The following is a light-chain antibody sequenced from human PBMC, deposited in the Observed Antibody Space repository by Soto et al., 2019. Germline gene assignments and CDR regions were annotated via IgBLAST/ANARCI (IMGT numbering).Light chain of an antibody. CDR3: ASYSTTSTLI. V-gene: IGLV2-14*03. Sequence: SALTQPASVSGSPGQSITISCTGTGSDIGGYKYVSWYQQHPGKTTKLMIYDVSDRPSGASNRFSGSKSGNTASLTISGLQAEYEADYYCASYSTTSTLIFGGGTKVTVL. CDR1: GSDIGGYKY. J-gene: IGLJ2*01. CDR2: DVS.